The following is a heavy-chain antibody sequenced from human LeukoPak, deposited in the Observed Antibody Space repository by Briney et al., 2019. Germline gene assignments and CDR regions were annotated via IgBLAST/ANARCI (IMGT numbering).Heavy chain of an antibody. CDR1: VGTFSSYA. V-gene: IGHV1-69*04. D-gene: IGHD6-13*01. J-gene: IGHJ3*02. CDR2: IIPILGIA. CDR3: ARDGIRIADAFDI. Sequence: SLKVSCKPSVGTFSSYAISWVRQAPGQRLEWMGRIIPILGIANYAQKFQGRVTITADKSTSTAYMELSSLRSEDTAVYYCARDGIRIADAFDIWGQGTMVTVSS.